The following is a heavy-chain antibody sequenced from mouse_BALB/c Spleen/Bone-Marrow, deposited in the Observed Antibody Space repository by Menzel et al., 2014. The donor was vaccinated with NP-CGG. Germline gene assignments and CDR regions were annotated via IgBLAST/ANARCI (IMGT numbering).Heavy chain of an antibody. J-gene: IGHJ2*01. Sequence: VQLQQSGAELVKPGASVKLSCTASGFNIKDTYIHWVKQRPEQGLEWIGRIDPANDNTKYDPKFQGKATITADTSSSAAYLQLSSLTSEDTAVYDCASYVYGYYFDYWGQGTTLTVSS. V-gene: IGHV14-3*02. CDR2: IDPANDNT. CDR1: GFNIKDTY. CDR3: ASYVYGYYFDY. D-gene: IGHD2-2*01.